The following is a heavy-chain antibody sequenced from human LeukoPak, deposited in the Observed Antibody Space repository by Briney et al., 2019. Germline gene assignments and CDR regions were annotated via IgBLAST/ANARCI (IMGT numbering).Heavy chain of an antibody. D-gene: IGHD2-2*01. CDR1: GYTFTSYY. CDR2: INPSGGST. V-gene: IGHV1-46*01. Sequence: GASVKVSCKASGYTFTSYYMHWVRQAPGQGLEWMGIINPSGGSTSCAQKFQGRVTMTRDTSTSTVYMELSSLRSEDTAVYYCARGGSTSSSYYYYYMDVWGKGTTVTVSS. J-gene: IGHJ6*03. CDR3: ARGGSTSSSYYYYYMDV.